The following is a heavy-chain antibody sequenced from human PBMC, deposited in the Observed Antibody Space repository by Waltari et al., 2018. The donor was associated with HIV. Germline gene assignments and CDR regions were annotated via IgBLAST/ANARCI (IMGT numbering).Heavy chain of an antibody. J-gene: IGHJ4*02. D-gene: IGHD2-21*02. CDR1: GYRVTTYW. CDR3: XXPXLAYCGGDCYYHF. CDR2: VXPXDSET. V-gene: IGHV5-51*01. Sequence: VQLXQSGTXVXKPXESLTIYCKASGYRVTTYWLAWVRQRPGKGLEXMGIVXPXDSETRYSPSFXGQVTXSVDKSIATAYLQWSSLKASDSAVYYXXXPXLAYCGGDCYYHFWGQGTLVSVSS.